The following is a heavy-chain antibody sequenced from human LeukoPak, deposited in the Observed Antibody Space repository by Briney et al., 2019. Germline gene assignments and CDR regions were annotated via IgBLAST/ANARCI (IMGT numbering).Heavy chain of an antibody. V-gene: IGHV3-23*01. CDR3: ARDGGTYYFDY. CDR1: GFTVSTYD. CDR2: FSGSDGSA. Sequence: GGSLRLSCAASGFTVSTYDMSWVRQAPGKGPEWVSGFSGSDGSAYYADSVKGRFTISRDNSKNTLYLQMNSLRADDTAIYYCARDGGTYYFDYWGQGTLVTVSS. D-gene: IGHD1-14*01. J-gene: IGHJ4*02.